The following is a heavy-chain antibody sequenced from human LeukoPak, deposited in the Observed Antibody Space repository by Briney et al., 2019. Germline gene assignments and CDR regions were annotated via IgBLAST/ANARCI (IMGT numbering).Heavy chain of an antibody. CDR2: ISSSGSTI. CDR3: ARALGATDYYYYYMDV. J-gene: IGHJ6*03. V-gene: IGHV3-48*03. CDR1: GFTFSSYE. Sequence: GGSLRLSCAASGFTFSSYEMNWVRQAPGKGLEWVSYISSSGSTIYYADSVKGRFTISRDNAKNSLYLQMNSLRAEDTAVYYCARALGATDYYYYYMDVWGKGTTVTISS. D-gene: IGHD1-26*01.